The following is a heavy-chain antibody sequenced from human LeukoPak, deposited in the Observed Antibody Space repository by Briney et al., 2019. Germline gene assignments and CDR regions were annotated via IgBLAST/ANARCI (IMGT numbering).Heavy chain of an antibody. CDR3: ARGSGSYYMGYYMDV. J-gene: IGHJ6*03. CDR1: GFTFSSYW. D-gene: IGHD3-10*01. V-gene: IGHV3-7*01. Sequence: GGSLRLSCATSGFTFSSYWMSWVRQAPGKGLEWVANIKQDGSEKYYVDSVKGRFTISRDNAKNSLYLQMNSLRAEDTAVYYCARGSGSYYMGYYMDVWGKGTTVTVSS. CDR2: IKQDGSEK.